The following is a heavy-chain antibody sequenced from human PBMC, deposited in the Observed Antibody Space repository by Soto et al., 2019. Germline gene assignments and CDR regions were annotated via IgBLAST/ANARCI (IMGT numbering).Heavy chain of an antibody. D-gene: IGHD5-12*01. CDR3: ARESGGATATLDYYYFYMDV. CDR2: INPNGGAT. Sequence: QVQLVQSGAEVKKPGASVKVSCKTSGDSFSAYYLHWVRQAPGQGFEWLGWINPNGGATKYAQKFRGWVAMTRDTSIRTAYLELTSLRSDDTAIYYCARESGGATATLDYYYFYMDVWGKGTTVTVSS. CDR1: GDSFSAYY. J-gene: IGHJ6*03. V-gene: IGHV1-2*04.